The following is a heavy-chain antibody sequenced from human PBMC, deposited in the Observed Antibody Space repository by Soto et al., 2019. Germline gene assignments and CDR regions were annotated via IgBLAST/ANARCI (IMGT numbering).Heavy chain of an antibody. V-gene: IGHV4-30-2*01. J-gene: IGHJ5*02. D-gene: IGHD3-10*01. Sequence: TLSLTSTVSGGSIGSGGYSWSWIRQPPGKGLEWIGYIYHSGSTYYNPSLKSRVTISVDRSKNQFSLKLSSVTAADTAVYYCARVPGPWGQGTLVTVSS. CDR2: IYHSGST. CDR1: GGSIGSGGYS. CDR3: ARVPGP.